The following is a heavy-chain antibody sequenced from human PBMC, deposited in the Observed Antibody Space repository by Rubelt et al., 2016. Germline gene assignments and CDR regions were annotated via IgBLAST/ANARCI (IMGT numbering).Heavy chain of an antibody. CDR3: AREVYCGGDCYSEDAFDI. D-gene: IGHD2-21*02. J-gene: IGHJ3*02. CDR2: T. V-gene: IGHV4-59*01. Sequence: TRYNPSLGSRVTISVDTSKNQFSLKLSSVTAADTAVYYCAREVYCGGDCYSEDAFDIWGQGTMVTVSS.